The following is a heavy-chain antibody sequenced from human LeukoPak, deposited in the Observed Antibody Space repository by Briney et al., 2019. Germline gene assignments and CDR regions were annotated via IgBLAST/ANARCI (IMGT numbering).Heavy chain of an antibody. CDR2: IIPIFGTA. V-gene: IGHV1-69*01. Sequence: GAPVKVSCKASGGTFSSYAISWVRQAPGQGLEWMGGIIPIFGTANYAQKFQGRVTITADESTSTAYMELSSLRSEDTAVYYCARGRVPAAMPPGDVWGKGTTVTVSS. CDR3: ARGRVPAAMPPGDV. D-gene: IGHD2-2*01. CDR1: GGTFSSYA. J-gene: IGHJ6*04.